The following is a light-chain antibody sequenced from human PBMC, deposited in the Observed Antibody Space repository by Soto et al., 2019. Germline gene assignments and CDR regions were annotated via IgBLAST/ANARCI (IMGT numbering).Light chain of an antibody. CDR1: SSNIGNNY. CDR3: GTWDSSLSAEANYV. V-gene: IGLV1-51*02. J-gene: IGLJ1*01. CDR2: ENN. Sequence: QSVLTQPPSVSAAPGQKVTISCSGSSSNIGNNYVSWYQQLPGTAPKLLIYENNKRPSGIPDRFSGSKSGTSATLGITGLQTGDEADYYCGTWDSSLSAEANYVFGTGTKVTV.